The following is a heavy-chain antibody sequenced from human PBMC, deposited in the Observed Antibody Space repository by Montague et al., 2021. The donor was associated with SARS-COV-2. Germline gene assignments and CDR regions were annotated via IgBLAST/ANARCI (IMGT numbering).Heavy chain of an antibody. Sequence: SETLSLTCAVHGGSFSTYSWNWIRQPPEKGLEWIGEIHHGGSTNYNPSLKSRVTISADTSKNQFSPKLTSVAAADTAVYYCARLGDGVVPSPILGVGPYYSYYYMDVWGKGTTVTVSS. V-gene: IGHV4-34*01. J-gene: IGHJ6*03. CDR1: GGSFSTYS. CDR2: IHHGGST. D-gene: IGHD3-10*01. CDR3: ARLGDGVVPSPILGVGPYYSYYYMDV.